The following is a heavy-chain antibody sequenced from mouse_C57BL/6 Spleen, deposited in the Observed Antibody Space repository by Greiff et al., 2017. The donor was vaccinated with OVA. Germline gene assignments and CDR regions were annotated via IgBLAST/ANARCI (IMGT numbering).Heavy chain of an antibody. V-gene: IGHV1-42*01. CDR3: ARPLGRGYFDV. D-gene: IGHD4-1*01. CDR2: INPSTGGT. CDR1: GYSFTGYY. Sequence: EVKLMESGPELVKPGASVKISCKASGYSFTGYYMNWVKQSPEKSLEWIGEINPSTGGTTYNQKFKAKATLTVDKSSSTAYMQLKSLTSEDSAVYYCARPLGRGYFDVWGTGTTVTVSS. J-gene: IGHJ1*03.